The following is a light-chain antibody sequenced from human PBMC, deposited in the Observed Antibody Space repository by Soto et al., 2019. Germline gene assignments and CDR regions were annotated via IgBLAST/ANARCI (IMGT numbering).Light chain of an antibody. CDR1: SSDVGDYKY. V-gene: IGLV2-11*01. CDR2: DVS. CDR3: CSYTGSSYV. J-gene: IGLJ1*01. Sequence: QSVLTQPRSVSGSPGQSVTISCTGTSSDVGDYKYVSWYLQHPGKAPKLIIYDVSERPSGVPDRFSGSKSGNTASLSISGLQAEDEADYYCCSYTGSSYVFGTGTQLTVL.